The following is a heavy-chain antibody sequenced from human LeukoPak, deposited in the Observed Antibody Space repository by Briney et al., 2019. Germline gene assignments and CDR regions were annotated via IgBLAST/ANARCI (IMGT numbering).Heavy chain of an antibody. CDR2: ISGNGLQT. Sequence: PGGSLRLSCSASGFTFSRFAMTWVRHLPGKGLGWVSTISGNGLQTFYADSVKGRFSVSRDNSKNIVYLQMDSLRADDSALYSCAKDANYLDSSDCFIPFDYWGPGTLVTVAS. V-gene: IGHV3-23*01. J-gene: IGHJ4*02. CDR1: GFTFSRFA. D-gene: IGHD2-21*01. CDR3: AKDANYLDSSDCFIPFDY.